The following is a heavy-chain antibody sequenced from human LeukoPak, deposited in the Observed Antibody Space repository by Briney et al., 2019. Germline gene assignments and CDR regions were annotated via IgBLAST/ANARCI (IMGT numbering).Heavy chain of an antibody. J-gene: IGHJ4*02. CDR1: GGSISSSSYY. CDR3: ARGRGGTSGY. V-gene: IGHV4-39*01. D-gene: IGHD4-23*01. Sequence: PSETLSLTCTVSGGSISSSSYYWGWIRQPPGKGLEWIGSIYYSGSTYHNPSLKSRVTISVDTSKNQFSLKLSSVTAADTAVYYCARGRGGTSGYWGQGTLVTVSS. CDR2: IYYSGST.